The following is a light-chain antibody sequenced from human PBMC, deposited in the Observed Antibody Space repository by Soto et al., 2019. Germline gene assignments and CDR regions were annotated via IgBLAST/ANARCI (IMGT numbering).Light chain of an antibody. CDR3: QQLNTYPVT. CDR2: AAS. CDR1: QGISSW. J-gene: IGKJ4*01. V-gene: IGKV1-12*01. Sequence: DIQMTQSPSSVSASVGDRVTITCRASQGISSWVAWYQQKPGKAPNLLIYAASSLQSGVPSRFSGSGSGAEFTHTITSLQPEDIATYYCQQLNTYPVTFGGGTKVEIK.